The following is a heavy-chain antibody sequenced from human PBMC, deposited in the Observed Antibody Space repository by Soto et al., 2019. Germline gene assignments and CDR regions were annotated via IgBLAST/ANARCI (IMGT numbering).Heavy chain of an antibody. V-gene: IGHV3-23*01. Sequence: GGSLRISCAASGYPFRSLALSGVRQAPGMGLEWVSAISGSGDGTDYADSVKGRFTISRDNSKNTLYLQMNSLRAEDTAVYYCAGPGYSSQDYWGQGALVTV. D-gene: IGHD5-18*01. J-gene: IGHJ4*02. CDR3: AGPGYSSQDY. CDR2: ISGSGDGT. CDR1: GYPFRSLA.